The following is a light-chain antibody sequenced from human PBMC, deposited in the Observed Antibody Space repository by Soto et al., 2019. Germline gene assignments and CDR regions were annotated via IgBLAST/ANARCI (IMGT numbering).Light chain of an antibody. J-gene: IGLJ1*01. V-gene: IGLV2-23*01. CDR3: SSYAGIRTFV. CDR1: NSNVGNYNL. CDR2: EDT. Sequence: QSALTQPASVSGSPGQSIAISCTGTNSNVGNYNLVSWFQQHPGKAPKLIIYEDTRRPPGVSHRFSGSKSGNTASLTISGLQAEDEAHYYCSSYAGIRTFVFGTGTKVTVL.